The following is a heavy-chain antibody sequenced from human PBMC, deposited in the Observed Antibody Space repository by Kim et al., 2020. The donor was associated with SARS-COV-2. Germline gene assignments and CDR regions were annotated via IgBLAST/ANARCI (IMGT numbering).Heavy chain of an antibody. CDR1: GYTFTNYF. Sequence: ASVKVSCKASGYTFTNYFIHWVRQAPGQGLQWMGIINPSGGDTTYAQRFQGRVTMTKDTSTSTVYMELSSLRSEDTAVYYCARAPPYDSSGYYLKYNYYYCMDVWGEGTSVTVCS. D-gene: IGHD3-22*01. CDR2: INPSGGDT. J-gene: IGHJ6*04. V-gene: IGHV1-46*01. CDR3: ARAPPYDSSGYYLKYNYYYCMDV.